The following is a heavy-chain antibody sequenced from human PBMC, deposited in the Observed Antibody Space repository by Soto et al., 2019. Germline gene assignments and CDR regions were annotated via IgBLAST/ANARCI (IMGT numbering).Heavy chain of an antibody. CDR1: GGTFSSYS. D-gene: IGHD1-26*01. J-gene: IGHJ4*02. CDR2: IIPIFGTA. CDR3: ARDGGRHSGGIDY. Sequence: QVQLVQSGAEVKKPGSSVKVSCKASGGTFSSYSINWVRQAPGQGLEWMGEIIPIFGTANYAQKFQGRVTMTAYESTSTAYMELSSLRSEYTAVYYCARDGGRHSGGIDYLGQGTLVTVSS. V-gene: IGHV1-69*01.